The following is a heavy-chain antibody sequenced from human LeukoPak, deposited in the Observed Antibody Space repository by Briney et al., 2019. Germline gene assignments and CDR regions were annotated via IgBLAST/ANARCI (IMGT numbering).Heavy chain of an antibody. CDR2: INPNSGGT. V-gene: IGHV1-2*02. Sequence: ASVKVSCKASGYTFTGYYMHWVRQAPGQRLEWMGWINPNSGGTNYAQKFQGRVTMTRDTSISTAYMELSRLRSDDTAVYYCARFGYYDSSGYYLFDYWGQGTLVTVSS. CDR1: GYTFTGYY. D-gene: IGHD3-22*01. J-gene: IGHJ4*02. CDR3: ARFGYYDSSGYYLFDY.